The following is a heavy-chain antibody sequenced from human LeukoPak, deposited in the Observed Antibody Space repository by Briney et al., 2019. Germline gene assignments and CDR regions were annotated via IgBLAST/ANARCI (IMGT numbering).Heavy chain of an antibody. CDR3: ATPSSSWYGTDAVDI. D-gene: IGHD6-13*01. J-gene: IGHJ3*02. CDR2: ISHSGST. CDR1: GGSISSGGYY. Sequence: SETLSLTCTVSGGSISSGGYYWSWIRQPPGKGLEWIGYISHSGSTYCNPSLKSRVTIFLDRSKNQFSLKLTSVTAADTAVYYCATPSSSWYGTDAVDIWGQGTLVTVSS. V-gene: IGHV4-30-2*01.